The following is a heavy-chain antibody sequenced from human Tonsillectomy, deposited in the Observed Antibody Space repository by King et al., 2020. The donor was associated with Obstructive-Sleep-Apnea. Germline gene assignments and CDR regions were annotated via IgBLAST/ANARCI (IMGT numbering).Heavy chain of an antibody. CDR1: GFTFSTYW. D-gene: IGHD3-10*01. CDR3: TRQFTGAPIDY. Sequence: VQLVESGGSLVQPGGSLRLSCAASGFTFSTYWMHWVRQAPGEGLVWVSRINPDGSSTNYAASVKGRFTIFRDNAKNTLYLQMNSLRAEDTAVYYCTRQFTGAPIDYWGQGTLVTVSS. J-gene: IGHJ4*02. V-gene: IGHV3-74*01. CDR2: INPDGSST.